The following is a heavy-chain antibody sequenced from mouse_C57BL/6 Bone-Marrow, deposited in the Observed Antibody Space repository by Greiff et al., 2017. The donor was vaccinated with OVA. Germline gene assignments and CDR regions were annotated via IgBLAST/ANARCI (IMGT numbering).Heavy chain of an antibody. V-gene: IGHV1-69*01. Sequence: VQLQQSGAELVMPGASVKLSCKASGYTFTSYWMHWVKQRPGQGLEWIGEIDPSDSYTNYNQKFKGKSTLTVDKSSSTAYMQLSSLTSEDSAVYYCARGETKDFDYWGQGTTLTVSS. CDR2: IDPSDSYT. D-gene: IGHD1-3*01. CDR1: GYTFTSYW. J-gene: IGHJ2*01. CDR3: ARGETKDFDY.